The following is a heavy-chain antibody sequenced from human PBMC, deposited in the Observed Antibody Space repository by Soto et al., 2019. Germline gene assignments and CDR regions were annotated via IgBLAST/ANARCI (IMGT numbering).Heavy chain of an antibody. V-gene: IGHV4-61*01. CDR1: GGSVSSGSYY. CDR2: IYYSGST. D-gene: IGHD4-4*01. CDR3: ARGDVEMATVFDY. Sequence: PSETLSLTCTVSGGSVSSGSYYWSWIRQPPGKGLEWIGYIYYSGSTNYNPSLKSRVTISVDTSKNQFSLKLSSVTAADTAVYYCARGDVEMATVFDYWGQGTLVTVSS. J-gene: IGHJ4*02.